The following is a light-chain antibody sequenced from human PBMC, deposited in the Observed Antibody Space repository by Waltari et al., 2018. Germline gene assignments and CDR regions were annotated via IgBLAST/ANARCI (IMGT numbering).Light chain of an antibody. CDR2: EVS. CDR1: SSDVGGSKY. V-gene: IGLV2-14*01. J-gene: IGLJ2*01. CDR3: SSSTTGVVV. Sequence: QSALTQPASVSGSPGQSITISCTGTSSDVGGSKYVSWYQQHPGKAPKLMIYEVSNRPSGISNLFSGSKSGNTASLTISGLQAEDESDYYCSSSTTGVVVFGGGTKLTVL.